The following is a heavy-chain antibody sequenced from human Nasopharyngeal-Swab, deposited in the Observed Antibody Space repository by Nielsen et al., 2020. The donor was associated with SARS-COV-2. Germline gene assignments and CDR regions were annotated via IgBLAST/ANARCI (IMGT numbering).Heavy chain of an antibody. CDR2: ISFDGSKK. D-gene: IGHD5-12*01. CDR3: ARDTSVDIVLLYYGMDV. Sequence: GESLKISCAGSRFTFGAYPMHWVRQAPGKGLEWVAVISFDGSKKYYADSVKGRFTISRDSSKNTLYLQMNSLRAEDTAVYYCARDTSVDIVLLYYGMDVWGQGTTVTVSS. J-gene: IGHJ6*02. CDR1: RFTFGAYP. V-gene: IGHV3-30*04.